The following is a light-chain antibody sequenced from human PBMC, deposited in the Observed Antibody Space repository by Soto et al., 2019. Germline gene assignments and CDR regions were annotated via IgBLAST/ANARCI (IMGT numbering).Light chain of an antibody. CDR1: QSIHSW. CDR3: QQYNSHPYT. V-gene: IGKV1-5*03. J-gene: IGKJ2*01. Sequence: DFQMTQSPSTLSASVGDRVTITCRASQSIHSWLAWYQQKPGRTPKLLIYRASTLESGVQSRFSGSGSGTEFTLTISSMQPDDFATYYCQQYNSHPYTFGQGTKLEIK. CDR2: RAS.